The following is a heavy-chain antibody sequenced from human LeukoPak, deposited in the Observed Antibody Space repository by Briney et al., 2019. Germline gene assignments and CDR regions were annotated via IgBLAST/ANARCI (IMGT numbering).Heavy chain of an antibody. D-gene: IGHD2-2*01. CDR2: INWNGGST. CDR3: ARALGYCGSTSCPLTSYYYYYMDV. CDR1: GFTFDDYG. Sequence: PGGSLRLSCAASGFTFDDYGMSWVRQAPGKGLEWVSGINWNGGSTGYADSVKGRFTISRDNAKNSLYLQMNSLRAEDTALYYCARALGYCGSTSCPLTSYYYYYMDVWGKGTTVTVSS. J-gene: IGHJ6*03. V-gene: IGHV3-20*04.